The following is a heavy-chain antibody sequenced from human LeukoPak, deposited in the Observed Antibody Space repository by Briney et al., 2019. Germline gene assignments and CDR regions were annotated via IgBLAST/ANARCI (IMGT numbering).Heavy chain of an antibody. J-gene: IGHJ5*02. D-gene: IGHD2-2*01. CDR1: GFTFSTYA. CDR3: AKDRYYYCSSSSCYLDWFDP. V-gene: IGHV3-23*01. Sequence: GGSLRLSCAASGFTFSTYAMSWVRQAPGKGLQWVASISGSGARTYYADSVKGRFTISRDNSNNTLYLQMNSLRAEETTVYTCAKDRYYYCSSSSCYLDWFDPWGQGTLVTVSS. CDR2: ISGSGART.